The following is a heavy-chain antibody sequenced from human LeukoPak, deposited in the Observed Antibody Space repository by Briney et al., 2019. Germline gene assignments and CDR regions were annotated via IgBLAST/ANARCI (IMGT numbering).Heavy chain of an antibody. CDR3: TGSTTLTTYAY. CDR2: ISGSGGGT. CDR1: GFSFSSYA. V-gene: IGHV3-23*01. D-gene: IGHD4-17*01. Sequence: GGSLRLSCAASGFSFSSYAMFWVRQAPGKGLEWVSHISGSGGGTYSADSVKGRFTISRDNSKNTLFLQMNSLRAEDTAVYYCTGSTTLTTYAYWGQGTLVTVSS. J-gene: IGHJ4*02.